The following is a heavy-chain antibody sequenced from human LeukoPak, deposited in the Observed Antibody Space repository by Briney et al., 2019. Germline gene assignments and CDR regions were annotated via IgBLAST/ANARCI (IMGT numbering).Heavy chain of an antibody. J-gene: IGHJ3*02. CDR1: GGSISSDDYY. Sequence: SQTLSLTCTVSGGSISSDDYYWSWIRQPPGKGLEWIGYIYYSGSTYYNPSLKSRLTISVDTSKNQFSLKLSSVTAADTAVYYCATLYSSGWYGTFDIWGQGTMVTVSS. CDR3: ATLYSSGWYGTFDI. V-gene: IGHV4-30-4*01. CDR2: IYYSGST. D-gene: IGHD6-19*01.